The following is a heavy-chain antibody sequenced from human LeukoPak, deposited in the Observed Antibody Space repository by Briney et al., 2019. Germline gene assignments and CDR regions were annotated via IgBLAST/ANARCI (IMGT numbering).Heavy chain of an antibody. Sequence: GGSLRLSCAASGYTFSSYWMSWVRHAPGKGLEWVANIKQDGSEKYYVDSVKGRFTISRDNAKNSLYLQMNSLRAEDTAVYYCARDPGRDSSGWSEYFQHWGQGTLVTVSS. CDR3: ARDPGRDSSGWSEYFQH. V-gene: IGHV3-7*03. CDR2: IKQDGSEK. D-gene: IGHD6-19*01. CDR1: GYTFSSYW. J-gene: IGHJ1*01.